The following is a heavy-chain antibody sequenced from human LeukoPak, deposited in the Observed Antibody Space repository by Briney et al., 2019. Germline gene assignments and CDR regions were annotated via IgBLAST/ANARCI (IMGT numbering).Heavy chain of an antibody. J-gene: IGHJ4*02. CDR3: ARARGWYGGVDY. D-gene: IGHD6-19*01. CDR2: IDPSDSYT. Sequence: GESLMISCQGSGYIFTSYWISWVRQLPGKGLEWMGRIDPSDSYTNYSPSFQGHVTISADKSISTAYLQWSSLKASDTAMYYCARARGWYGGVDYWGQGTLVTVSS. CDR1: GYIFTSYW. V-gene: IGHV5-10-1*01.